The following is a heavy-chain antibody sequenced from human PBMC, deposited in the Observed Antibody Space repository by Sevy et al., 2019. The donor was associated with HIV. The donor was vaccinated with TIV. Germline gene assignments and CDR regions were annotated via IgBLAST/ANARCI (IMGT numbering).Heavy chain of an antibody. D-gene: IGHD4-17*01. J-gene: IGHJ6*02. CDR3: ARPRANYVDNYFFYAMDV. CDR1: GFAFSNYYA. Sequence: GGSLRLSCAASGFAFSNYYAMYWVRQAPGKGLKWVALISYDGNDKYYADSVKGRFTISRDNFKKTLYLQMKSLTAEDTAVYYCARPRANYVDNYFFYAMDVWGQGTTVTVSS. V-gene: IGHV3-30-3*01. CDR2: ISYDGNDK.